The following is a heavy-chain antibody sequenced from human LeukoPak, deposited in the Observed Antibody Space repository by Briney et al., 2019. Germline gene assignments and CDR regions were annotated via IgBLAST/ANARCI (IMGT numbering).Heavy chain of an antibody. J-gene: IGHJ4*02. V-gene: IGHV3-74*01. D-gene: IGHD6-19*01. CDR1: GFTFSSYW. CDR2: INGDGSST. CDR3: ARDSGDTSGWYFDY. Sequence: GGSLRLSCAPSGFTFSSYWMYWVRQAPGKGLVWVSRINGDGSSTSYADSVKGRFTISRDNAKNTLYLQMNSLRAEDTAVYFCARDSGDTSGWYFDYWGQGTLVTVSS.